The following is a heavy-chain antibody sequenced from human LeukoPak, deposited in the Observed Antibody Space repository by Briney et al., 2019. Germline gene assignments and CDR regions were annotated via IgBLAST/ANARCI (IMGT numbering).Heavy chain of an antibody. Sequence: ASVKVSCKASGYTFTSYDINWVRQATGQGLEWMGWMNPNSGNTGYAQKFQGRVTMTRNTSISTAYMELSSLRSEDTAVYYCARGLRGRVTMVRGAFDYWGQGTLVTVSS. CDR3: ARGLRGRVTMVRGAFDY. CDR1: GYTFTSYD. V-gene: IGHV1-8*01. CDR2: MNPNSGNT. D-gene: IGHD3-10*01. J-gene: IGHJ4*02.